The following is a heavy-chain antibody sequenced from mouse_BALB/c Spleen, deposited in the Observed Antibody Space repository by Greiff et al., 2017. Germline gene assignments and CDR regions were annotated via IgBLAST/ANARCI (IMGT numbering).Heavy chain of an antibody. J-gene: IGHJ3*01. D-gene: IGHD1-1*02. V-gene: IGHV1-80*01. CDR2: IYPGDGDT. Sequence: QVQLQQSGAELVRPGSSVKISCKASGYAFSSYWMNWVKQRPGQGLEWIGQIYPGDGDTNYNGKFKGKATLTADKSSSTAYMQLSSLTSEDSAVYFCARWYRFAYWGQGTLVTVSA. CDR1: GYAFSSYW. CDR3: ARWYRFAY.